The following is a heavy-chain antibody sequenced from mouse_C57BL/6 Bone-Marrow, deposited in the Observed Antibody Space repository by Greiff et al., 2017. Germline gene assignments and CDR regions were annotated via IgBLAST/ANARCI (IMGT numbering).Heavy chain of an antibody. D-gene: IGHD5-5*01. V-gene: IGHV7-3*01. CDR2: IRNKANGYTT. CDR3: ARYSLPGFAY. Sequence: EVKLVESGGGLVQPGGSLSLSCAASGFTFTDYYMSWVRQPPGKALEWLGFIRNKANGYTTESSASVKGRFTISRDNSQSILYLQMNALRSEDSATYYFARYSLPGFAYWGQGTLVTVSA. CDR1: GFTFTDYY. J-gene: IGHJ3*01.